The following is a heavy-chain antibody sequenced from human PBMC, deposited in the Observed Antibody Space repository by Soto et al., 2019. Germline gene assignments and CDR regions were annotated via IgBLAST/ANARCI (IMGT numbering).Heavy chain of an antibody. CDR1: GFTFSSYG. CDR3: ARDQGGGYRLDY. V-gene: IGHV3-30*03. CDR2: ISYDGSNK. Sequence: GGSLRLSCAASGFTFSSYGMHWVRQAPGKGLEWVAVISYDGSNKYYADSVKGRFTISRDNAKNSLYLQMNSLRAEVTAVYYCARDQGGGYRLDYWGQGTLVTVSS. D-gene: IGHD2-15*01. J-gene: IGHJ4*02.